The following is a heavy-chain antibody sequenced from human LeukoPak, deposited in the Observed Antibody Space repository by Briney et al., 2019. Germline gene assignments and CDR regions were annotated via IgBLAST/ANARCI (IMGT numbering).Heavy chain of an antibody. CDR1: GYTFTSYY. D-gene: IGHD6-13*01. Sequence: ASVKVSRKASGYTFTSYYMHWGRQAPGQGLEWMGIINPSSGSTSYAQKFQGRVTMTRDTSTSTVYMELSSLRSEDTAVYYCARVRAAAHLFDYWGQGTLVTVSS. CDR2: INPSSGST. V-gene: IGHV1-46*01. J-gene: IGHJ4*02. CDR3: ARVRAAAHLFDY.